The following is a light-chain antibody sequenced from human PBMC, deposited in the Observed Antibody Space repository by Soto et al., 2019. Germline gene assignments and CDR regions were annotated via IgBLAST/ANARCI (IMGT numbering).Light chain of an antibody. CDR2: GAS. V-gene: IGKV3-15*01. CDR3: QQYNNWPMYT. J-gene: IGKJ2*01. CDR1: QSVSSN. Sequence: EIVMTQSPATLSVSPGERATLSCRASQSVSSNLAWYQQKPGQAPRLLIYGASTMATGIPARFSGSGSGTEFTLTISSLQSEDVEVYYCQQYNNWPMYTFGQGTKLEIK.